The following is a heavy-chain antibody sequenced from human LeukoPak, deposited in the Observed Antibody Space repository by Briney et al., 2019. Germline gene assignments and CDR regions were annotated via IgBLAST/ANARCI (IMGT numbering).Heavy chain of an antibody. Sequence: SETLSLTCTVSSGSISSYYWSWIRQPPGKGLEWLGCIFCSGGTNYKPSLKSRITISVDTSKNQLSLRLSSVTAADTAVYYCARHVDYWGQGTLVTVSS. CDR1: SGSISSYY. CDR2: IFCSGGT. J-gene: IGHJ4*02. V-gene: IGHV4-59*08. CDR3: ARHVDY.